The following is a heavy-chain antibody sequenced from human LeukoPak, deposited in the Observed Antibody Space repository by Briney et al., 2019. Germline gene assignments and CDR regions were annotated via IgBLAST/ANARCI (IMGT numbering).Heavy chain of an antibody. Sequence: GGSLRLSCVASGFTFSDYYMSWIRQAPGKGLEWVSYISSSSSTIYYADSVKGRFTISRDNAKNSLYLQMNSLRAEDTAVYYCASPKYYYDSSGSDYWGQGTLVTVSS. D-gene: IGHD3-22*01. J-gene: IGHJ4*02. CDR2: ISSSSSTI. V-gene: IGHV3-11*01. CDR3: ASPKYYYDSSGSDY. CDR1: GFTFSDYY.